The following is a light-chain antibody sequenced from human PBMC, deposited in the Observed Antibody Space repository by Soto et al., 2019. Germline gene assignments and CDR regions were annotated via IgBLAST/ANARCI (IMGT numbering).Light chain of an antibody. Sequence: EIVLTPSPGALSLSPGEGATLSCRASQSVGSNYLAWYQQKPGQAPRLLIYGASTRATGIPDRFSGSGSGTDFALTISRLEPEDFAVYYCHQYGSSPFAFGPGTKVDIK. J-gene: IGKJ3*01. CDR1: QSVGSNY. CDR2: GAS. CDR3: HQYGSSPFA. V-gene: IGKV3-20*01.